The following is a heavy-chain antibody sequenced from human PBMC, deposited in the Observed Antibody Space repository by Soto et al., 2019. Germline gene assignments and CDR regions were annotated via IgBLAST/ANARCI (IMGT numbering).Heavy chain of an antibody. Sequence: LRLSCAASGFTFSSYGMHWVRQAPGKGLEWVAVIWYDGSNKYYADSVKGRFTISRDNSKNTLYLQMNSLRAEDTAVYYCARDFLPGVTGTTGYWGQGTLVTVSS. CDR2: IWYDGSNK. D-gene: IGHD1-7*01. CDR1: GFTFSSYG. V-gene: IGHV3-33*01. CDR3: ARDFLPGVTGTTGY. J-gene: IGHJ4*02.